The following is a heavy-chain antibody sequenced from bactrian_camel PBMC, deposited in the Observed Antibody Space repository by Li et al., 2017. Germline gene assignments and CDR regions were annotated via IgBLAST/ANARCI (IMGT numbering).Heavy chain of an antibody. CDR1: GFTFSSYV. J-gene: IGHJ4*01. D-gene: IGHD1*01. CDR2: IDRVGST. V-gene: IGHV3S6*01. CDR3: GKGEYDSCLGDLCYVTYLY. Sequence: HVQLVESGGGLVQPGGSLRLSCATSGFTFSSYVFNWVRQAPGKGLEGAAGIDRVGSTSYADSVKGRFAISRDNAKNTLYLHLNSLKTEDTALYWCGKGEYDSCLGDLCYVTYLYGGQGTQVTVS.